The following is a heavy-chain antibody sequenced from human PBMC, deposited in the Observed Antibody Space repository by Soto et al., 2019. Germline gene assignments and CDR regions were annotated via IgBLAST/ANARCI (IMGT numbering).Heavy chain of an antibody. CDR3: ARVDCTGGTCYSLDN. J-gene: IGHJ4*02. V-gene: IGHV4-31*03. D-gene: IGHD2-15*01. CDR2: IYYSGTT. CDR1: GDSIGSGGHY. Sequence: SETLSLTCTVSGDSIGSGGHYWSWIRQAPGKGLEWIGHIYYSGTTYHNPSLKSRVTMSVDRSKNQFSLNLSSVTAADTAVYFCARVDCTGGTCYSLDNWGQGTLVTVS.